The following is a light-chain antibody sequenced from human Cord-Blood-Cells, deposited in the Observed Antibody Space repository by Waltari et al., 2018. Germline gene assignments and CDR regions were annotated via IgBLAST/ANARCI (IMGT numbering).Light chain of an antibody. CDR2: KDS. Sequence: SYELTQPPPVSVSPGQTARITCSGDALPKQYAYWYQQKPGQAPVLVKYKDSERPSGIPERFSGSSSGTTVTLTISGVQAEDEADYYCQSADSSGTYPVVFGGGTKLTVL. CDR1: ALPKQY. V-gene: IGLV3-25*02. CDR3: QSADSSGTYPVV. J-gene: IGLJ2*01.